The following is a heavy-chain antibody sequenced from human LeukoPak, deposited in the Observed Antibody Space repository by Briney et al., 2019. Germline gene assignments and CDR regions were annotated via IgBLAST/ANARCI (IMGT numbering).Heavy chain of an antibody. CDR1: GGSLSSGSYY. CDR3: ARLRSNWAFDY. D-gene: IGHD6-13*01. V-gene: IGHV4-61*02. Sequence: SETLSLTCTVSGGSLSSGSYYWSWIRQPAGKGLEWIGRIYTSGSTNYNPSLKSRVTISVDTSKNQFSLRLSSVTAADTAVYYCARLRSNWAFDYWGQGTLVTVSS. CDR2: IYTSGST. J-gene: IGHJ4*02.